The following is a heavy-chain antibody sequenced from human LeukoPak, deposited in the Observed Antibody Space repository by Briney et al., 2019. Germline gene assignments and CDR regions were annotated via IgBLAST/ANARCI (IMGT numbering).Heavy chain of an antibody. D-gene: IGHD6-19*01. V-gene: IGHV3-21*04. CDR3: AKQEAVADPFDY. Sequence: GGSLRLSCAASGFTFSSYSMNWVRQAPGKGLEWVSSISSSSSYIYYADSVKGRFTISRDNSKNTLYLQMNSLRAEDTAVYYCAKQEAVADPFDYWGQGTLVTVSS. CDR1: GFTFSSYS. J-gene: IGHJ4*02. CDR2: ISSSSSYI.